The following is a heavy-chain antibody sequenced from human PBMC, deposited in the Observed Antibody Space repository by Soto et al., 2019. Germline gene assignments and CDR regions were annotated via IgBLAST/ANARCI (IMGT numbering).Heavy chain of an antibody. CDR2: ISGYNGNT. D-gene: IGHD6-19*01. CDR3: AKVRGIAVAADY. V-gene: IGHV1-18*04. Sequence: ASVKVSCKASGYTFTSYSFNWVRQAPGQGLEWMGWISGYNGNTNYAQNFQGRVTMTTDTSTSTAYMELRSLRSDDTAVYYCAKVRGIAVAADYWGQGTLVTVSS. J-gene: IGHJ4*02. CDR1: GYTFTSYS.